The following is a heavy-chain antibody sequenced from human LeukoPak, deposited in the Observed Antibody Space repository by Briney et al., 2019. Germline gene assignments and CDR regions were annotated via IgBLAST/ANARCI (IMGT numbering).Heavy chain of an antibody. CDR2: IYNTVDV. J-gene: IGHJ4*02. CDR3: ARSRNYDSTGYNPTDYFDS. D-gene: IGHD3-22*01. V-gene: IGHV4-59*01. CDR1: GGSIIGSY. Sequence: PSETQSLTCTVSGGSIIGSYWTWIRQSPGGGLEYIGYIYNTVDVNYSPSLKSRVTISIDMSRSQFSLRLKSVTAADTAIYYCARSRNYDSTGYNPTDYFDSWGQGALVTVSS.